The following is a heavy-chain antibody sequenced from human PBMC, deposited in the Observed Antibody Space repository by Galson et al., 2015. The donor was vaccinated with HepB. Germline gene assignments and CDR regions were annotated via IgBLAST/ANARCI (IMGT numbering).Heavy chain of an antibody. Sequence: SLRLSCAASGFTFSYYAMTWVRQAPGKGLEWISAITSSGDNTYSADSMKGRFTISRDNSRNTLFLQLNSLRAGDPAIYFCAKVFPEKVDGWYRQALYYFDSWGQGTRVTVSS. D-gene: IGHD6-19*01. J-gene: IGHJ4*02. CDR2: ITSSGDNT. CDR1: GFTFSYYA. CDR3: AKVFPEKVDGWYRQALYYFDS. V-gene: IGHV3-23*01.